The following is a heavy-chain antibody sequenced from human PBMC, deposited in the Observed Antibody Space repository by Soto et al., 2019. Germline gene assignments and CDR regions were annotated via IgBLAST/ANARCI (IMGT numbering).Heavy chain of an antibody. Sequence: QVQLVQSGAEVKKPGASVKVSCKASGYTFTGYYMHWVRQAPGQGLEWMGWINPNSGGTNYAQKFQGRVTMTRDTSISTAYMELSRLRSDDTAVYYCARVFSPNHPLRYFDWLDNWFDPWGQGTLVTVSS. V-gene: IGHV1-2*02. D-gene: IGHD3-9*01. CDR3: ARVFSPNHPLRYFDWLDNWFDP. J-gene: IGHJ5*02. CDR2: INPNSGGT. CDR1: GYTFTGYY.